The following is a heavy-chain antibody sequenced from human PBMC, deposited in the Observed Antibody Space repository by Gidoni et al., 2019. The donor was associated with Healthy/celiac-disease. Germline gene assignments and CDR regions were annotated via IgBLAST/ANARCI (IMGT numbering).Heavy chain of an antibody. D-gene: IGHD4-17*01. CDR1: GGTLSSYA. J-gene: IGHJ3*02. CDR2: IIPLFGTA. CDR3: ARDKTVTTGTDDAFDI. V-gene: IGHV1-69*01. Sequence: QVQLVQSGAEVKKPGSSVKVSCTASGGTLSSYAIRWVRQDPGHGREWMGGIIPLFGTANYEQKFQGRVTITADESTSTAYMELSSLRSEDTAVYYCARDKTVTTGTDDAFDIWGQGTMVTVSS.